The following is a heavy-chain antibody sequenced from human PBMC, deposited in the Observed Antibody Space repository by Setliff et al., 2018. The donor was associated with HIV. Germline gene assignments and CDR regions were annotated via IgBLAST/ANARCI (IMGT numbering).Heavy chain of an antibody. Sequence: PSETLSLTCTVSGGSISSGSYYWSWIRQPAGKGLEWIGHIYTSGSTNYNPSHKSRVTISVDTSKNQFSLKLSSVTAADTAVYYCARDSIGITMVRGVPGWCDPWGQGTLVTVSS. J-gene: IGHJ5*02. D-gene: IGHD3-10*01. CDR3: ARDSIGITMVRGVPGWCDP. CDR2: IYTSGST. V-gene: IGHV4-61*09. CDR1: GGSISSGSYY.